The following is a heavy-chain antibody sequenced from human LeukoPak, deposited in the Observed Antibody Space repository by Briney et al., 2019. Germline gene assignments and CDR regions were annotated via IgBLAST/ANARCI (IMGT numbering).Heavy chain of an antibody. V-gene: IGHV3-23*01. CDR3: ATSPTYKRCGGDCYSDDY. CDR2: ISGSGGST. D-gene: IGHD2-21*02. J-gene: IGHJ4*02. Sequence: PGGSLTLSCAASGFTFSSYAMSWVRQAPGKGLEWVSAISGSGGSTYYADSMKGRFTISRDNSKNTLYLQMNSLRAEDTAVYYCATSPTYKRCGGDCYSDDYWGQGTLVTVSS. CDR1: GFTFSSYA.